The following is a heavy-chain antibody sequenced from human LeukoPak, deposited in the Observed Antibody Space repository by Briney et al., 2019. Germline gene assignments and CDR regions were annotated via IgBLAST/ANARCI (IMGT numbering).Heavy chain of an antibody. CDR2: ISSSGSTI. J-gene: IGHJ4*02. V-gene: IGHV3-48*03. D-gene: IGHD3-16*01. Sequence: GGSLRLSCAASGFTFRSYEMNWVRQAPGKGLEWVSYISSSGSTIYYADSVKGRFTISRDNSRNTLYLQMNSLRADDTAVYYCANLYGASDYWGQGTLVTVSS. CDR3: ANLYGASDY. CDR1: GFTFRSYE.